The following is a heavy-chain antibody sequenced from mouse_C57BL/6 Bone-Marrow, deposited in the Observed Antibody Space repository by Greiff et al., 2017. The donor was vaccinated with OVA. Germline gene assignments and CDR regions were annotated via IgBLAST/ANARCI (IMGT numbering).Heavy chain of an antibody. CDR2: IDPETGGT. V-gene: IGHV1-15*01. Sequence: VHLVESGAALVRPGASVTLSCTASFSTFTAYEMHWVTPPPVPGLDWIGAIDPETGGTAYNQKFKGKAILTADKSSSTAYMELRSLTSEDSAVYYCTHEAYWGQGTLVTVSA. CDR3: THEAY. CDR1: FSTFTAYE. J-gene: IGHJ3*01.